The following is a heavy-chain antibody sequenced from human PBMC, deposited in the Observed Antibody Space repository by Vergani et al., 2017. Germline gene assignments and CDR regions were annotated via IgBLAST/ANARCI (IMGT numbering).Heavy chain of an antibody. Sequence: QVQLVESGGGVVQRGGSLRLSCATSGFTLCNYDMQWIHQGPGKGLEFVAFIQFDGSNQYYADSVKGRFTLSRDLSKNTLYLQMNSLRTDDTATYYCAKHFRGWGIDYWGQGTQVIVSS. CDR3: AKHFRGWGIDY. CDR1: GFTLCNYD. J-gene: IGHJ4*02. CDR2: IQFDGSNQ. D-gene: IGHD3-16*01. V-gene: IGHV3-30*02.